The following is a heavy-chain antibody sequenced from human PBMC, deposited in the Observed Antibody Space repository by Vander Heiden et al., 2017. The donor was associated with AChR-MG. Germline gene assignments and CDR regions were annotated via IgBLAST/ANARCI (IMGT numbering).Heavy chain of an antibody. J-gene: IGHJ4*02. V-gene: IGHV3-7*03. CDR3: AGGGGYLIEY. D-gene: IGHD3-16*01. CDR2: IKKDESEK. CDR1: SLTLRDLW. Sequence: EVQLAESARGLVQPGGSQRLSCTDSSLTLRDLWPHWVRQAPGKGLGWVAIIKKDESEKHYVDSVEGRFTISRDNTKKSLYLQMNSLRAEDTAMYYCAGGGGYLIEYWGQETLVTVSS.